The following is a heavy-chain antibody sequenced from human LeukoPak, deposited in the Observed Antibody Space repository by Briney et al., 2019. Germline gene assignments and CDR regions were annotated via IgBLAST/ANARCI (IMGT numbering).Heavy chain of an antibody. CDR1: GGSFSDYS. J-gene: IGHJ4*02. CDR3: AFSHTTPMAEDN. Sequence: SETLSLTCAVYGGSFSDYSWSWIRQPPGKGLEWIGEVTHSGDINYNPSFKSRVTMSVDTSKNQFSLKLTSVTAADTAVYYCAFSHTTPMAEDNWGQGTLVTVSS. V-gene: IGHV4-34*01. D-gene: IGHD1-1*01. CDR2: VTHSGDI.